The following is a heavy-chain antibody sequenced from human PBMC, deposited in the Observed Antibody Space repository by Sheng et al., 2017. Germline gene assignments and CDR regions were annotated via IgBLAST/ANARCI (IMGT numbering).Heavy chain of an antibody. J-gene: IGHJ4*02. CDR2: IYHSGST. D-gene: IGHD3-10*01. V-gene: IGHV4-30-2*01. CDR1: GGSISSGGYS. Sequence: QLQLQESGSGLVKPSQTLSLTCAVSGGSISSGGYSWSWIRQPPGKGLEWIGYIYHSGSTYYNPSLKSRVTISVDRSKNQFSLKLSSVTAADTAVYYCARGYYGSGSLDYWGQGTLVTVSS. CDR3: ARGYYGSGSLDY.